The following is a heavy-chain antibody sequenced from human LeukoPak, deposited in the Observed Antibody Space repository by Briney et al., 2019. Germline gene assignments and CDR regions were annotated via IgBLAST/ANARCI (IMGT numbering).Heavy chain of an antibody. CDR2: INPNSGGT. J-gene: IGHJ4*02. Sequence: GASVKVSCKASGYTFTGYCMHWVRQPPGQGLEWMGWINPNSGGTNYAQKFQGRVTMTRDTSISTAYMELSRLRSDDTAVYYCASGPPYDFWSGYPGAFDYWGQGTLVTVSS. D-gene: IGHD3-3*01. V-gene: IGHV1-2*02. CDR3: ASGPPYDFWSGYPGAFDY. CDR1: GYTFTGYC.